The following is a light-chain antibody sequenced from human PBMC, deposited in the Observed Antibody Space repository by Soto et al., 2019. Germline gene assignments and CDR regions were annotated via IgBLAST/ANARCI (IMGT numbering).Light chain of an antibody. Sequence: ETVMTQSPATLSVSPGERATLSCRASETVGSHLAWYQQKPGQAPRLLIYGASTRATDISDRFSGSGSGTEFTLTISSLQSEDCAVYYCLQYNNWPPWTFGQGTKVEIK. CDR3: LQYNNWPPWT. CDR2: GAS. CDR1: ETVGSH. V-gene: IGKV3-15*01. J-gene: IGKJ1*01.